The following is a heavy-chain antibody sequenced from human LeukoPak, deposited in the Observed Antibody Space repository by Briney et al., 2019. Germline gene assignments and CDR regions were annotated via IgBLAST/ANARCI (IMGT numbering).Heavy chain of an antibody. CDR1: GFMFSNYW. D-gene: IGHD3-22*01. Sequence: PGGSLRLSCAASGFMFSNYWMSWVRQAPGKGLEWVAVISYDGSNKYYADSVKGRFTISRDNSKNTLYLQMNSLRAEDTAVYYCAKDPKFGYYDSSGYWELDYWGQGTLVTVSS. CDR3: AKDPKFGYYDSSGYWELDY. V-gene: IGHV3-30*18. CDR2: ISYDGSNK. J-gene: IGHJ4*02.